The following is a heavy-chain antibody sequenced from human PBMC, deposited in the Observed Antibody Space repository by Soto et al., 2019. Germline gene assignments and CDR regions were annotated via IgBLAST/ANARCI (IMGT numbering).Heavy chain of an antibody. J-gene: IGHJ5*02. CDR1: GFTFNKVW. CDR3: SGYHIVP. D-gene: IGHD2-2*01. V-gene: IGHV3-15*07. Sequence: GGSLRLSCAASGFTFNKVWMNWVRQAPGKGLEWVGRIKTKSDGETTDYAAPVKGRFTISRDDSKNTLYLQMNSLKIEDTAVYYCSGYHIVPWGQGTLVTVSS. CDR2: IKTKSDGETT.